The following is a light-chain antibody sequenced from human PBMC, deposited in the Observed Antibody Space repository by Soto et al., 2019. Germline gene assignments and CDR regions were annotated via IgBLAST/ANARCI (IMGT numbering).Light chain of an antibody. J-gene: IGKJ1*01. V-gene: IGKV3-20*01. Sequence: EIVLTQSPGTLSLSPGERATLSCWASQSVSSNYLAWYQQKPCQAPRLLIYGASTRATGIPDRFSGSGSATDLTLTISRLESEDFAVYYCQQYGGSPPWTFGQGTKVEIK. CDR3: QQYGGSPPWT. CDR1: QSVSSNY. CDR2: GAS.